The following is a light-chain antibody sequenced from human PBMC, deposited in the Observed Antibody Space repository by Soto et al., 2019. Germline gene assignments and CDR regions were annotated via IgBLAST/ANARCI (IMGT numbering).Light chain of an antibody. CDR3: CSFAGSYTWL. Sequence: QSVLTQPRSVSGSPGQSVTISCTGASSDLGRYDRVSWYQQHPGRAPKLLTYDDTRRPSGVPDRFSGSKSGNTASLIISGLQAEDEADYYCSFAGSYTWLFGGGTKLTVL. CDR1: SSDLGRYDR. V-gene: IGLV2-11*01. J-gene: IGLJ3*02. CDR2: DDT.